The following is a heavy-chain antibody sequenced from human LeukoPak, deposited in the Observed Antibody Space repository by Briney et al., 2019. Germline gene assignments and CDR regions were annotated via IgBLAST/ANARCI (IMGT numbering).Heavy chain of an antibody. J-gene: IGHJ4*02. CDR1: VFTFSSYA. D-gene: IGHD3-3*01. Sequence: GGSLRLSCAASVFTFSSYAMRWVPQAPGKGLEWVSAISGSGGSTYYADSVKGRFTISRDNTNNTLYLQMNSLRADDTAVYYCAKDASGNVPFKWYDFWSGYYTAYFDYWGQGTLVTVSS. CDR2: ISGSGGST. CDR3: AKDASGNVPFKWYDFWSGYYTAYFDY. V-gene: IGHV3-23*01.